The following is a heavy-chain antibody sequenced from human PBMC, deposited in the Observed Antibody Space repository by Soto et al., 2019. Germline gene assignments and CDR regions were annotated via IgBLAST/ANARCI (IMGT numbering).Heavy chain of an antibody. V-gene: IGHV3-23*01. CDR2: INGRGSNT. J-gene: IGHJ4*02. CDR3: SKGSRLYSSGGNWLDADS. D-gene: IGHD3-22*01. CDR1: GFTFGIHA. Sequence: EVELLESGGGLAQPGGSLRLSCAASGFTFGIHAMTWIRQVPGKGLEWVAKINGRGSNTNYADSVKGLFTISGDNANNTVDLELTGLRQEASPLYCCSKGSRLYSSGGNWLDADSWCQGVLVTVSS.